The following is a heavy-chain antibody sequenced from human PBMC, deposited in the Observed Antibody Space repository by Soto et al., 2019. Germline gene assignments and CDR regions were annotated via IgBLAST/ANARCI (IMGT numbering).Heavy chain of an antibody. V-gene: IGHV4-31*03. Sequence: QVQLQESGPGLVKPSQTLSLTCTVSGGSISSGGYYWSWIRQHPGKGLEWIGYIYYSGSTYYNPSLKSRVTISVDTSKIQFSLKLSSVTAADTAVYYCARGYQAYSNYKGDAFDIWGQGTMVTVSS. CDR1: GGSISSGGYY. CDR2: IYYSGST. CDR3: ARGYQAYSNYKGDAFDI. D-gene: IGHD4-4*01. J-gene: IGHJ3*02.